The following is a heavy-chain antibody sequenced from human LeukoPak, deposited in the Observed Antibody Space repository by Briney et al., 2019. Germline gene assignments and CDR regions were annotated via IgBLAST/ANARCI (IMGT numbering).Heavy chain of an antibody. J-gene: IGHJ4*02. CDR3: AREGTKRTFDY. D-gene: IGHD1-7*01. CDR2: IYYSGST. V-gene: IGHV4-59*01. Sequence: TSETLSLTCTVSGGSISSYYWSWIRQPPGKGLEWIGYIYYSGSTNYNPSLKSRVTISVDTSKNQFSLKLSSVTAADTAVYYCAREGTKRTFDYWGQGTLVTVSS. CDR1: GGSISSYY.